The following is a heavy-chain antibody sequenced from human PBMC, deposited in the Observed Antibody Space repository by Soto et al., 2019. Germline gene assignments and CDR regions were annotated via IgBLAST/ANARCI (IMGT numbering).Heavy chain of an antibody. Sequence: EVQLVESGGNLVQPGGSLRLSCVGSGFTFSSNWMTWVRQAPGKGLEWVGNIRQDGSEKNYVDSVKGRFTISRDNAKNSLYLQMNSVRAEDTAVYYCAREIVVARGASYFDYWGPGTLVTVSS. CDR3: AREIVVARGASYFDY. J-gene: IGHJ4*02. V-gene: IGHV3-7*04. CDR2: IRQDGSEK. CDR1: GFTFSSNW. D-gene: IGHD2-2*01.